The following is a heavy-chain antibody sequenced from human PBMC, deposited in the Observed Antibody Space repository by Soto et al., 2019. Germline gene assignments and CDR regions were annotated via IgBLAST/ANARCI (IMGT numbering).Heavy chain of an antibody. J-gene: IGHJ6*02. CDR3: ARLDDILTGYTFYYYGMDV. CDR1: GYTFTSYD. D-gene: IGHD3-9*01. CDR2: MNPNSGNT. V-gene: IGHV1-8*01. Sequence: ASVKVSCKASGYTFTSYDINWVRQATGQGLEWMGWMNPNSGNTGYAQKFQGRVTMTRNTSISTAYMELSSLRSEDTAVYYCARLDDILTGYTFYYYGMDVWGQGTTVTSP.